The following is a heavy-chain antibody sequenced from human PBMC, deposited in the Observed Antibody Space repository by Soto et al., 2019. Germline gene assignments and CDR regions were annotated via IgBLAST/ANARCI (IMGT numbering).Heavy chain of an antibody. J-gene: IGHJ6*02. D-gene: IGHD3-22*01. CDR3: AKTLSYYDSSPVDV. CDR2: IVPMYGST. V-gene: IGHV1-69*01. Sequence: QVQLVQSGAEVKKPGSSVKVSCKASGGTFSTYAISWVRQAPGQGPEWMGGIVPMYGSTDYARKFQARVTITADRSTSTAYMESTSLRSDETAGYYCAKTLSYYDSSPVDVWGQGTTVSVSS. CDR1: GGTFSTYA.